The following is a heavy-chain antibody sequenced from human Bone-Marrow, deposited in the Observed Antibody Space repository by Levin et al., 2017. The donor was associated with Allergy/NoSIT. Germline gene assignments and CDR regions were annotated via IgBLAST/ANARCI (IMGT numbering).Heavy chain of an antibody. CDR3: AKPHYYDGSGYPFDY. CDR2: IAWDGGDT. Sequence: GASVKVSCTTSGFTFEDYTMHWVRQAPGKGLEWVSLIAWDGGDTYYADSVKGRFTISRDNSKNSLYLQMNSLKTEDTALYYCAKPHYYDGSGYPFDYWGQGTLVTVSS. J-gene: IGHJ4*02. V-gene: IGHV3-43*01. D-gene: IGHD3-22*01. CDR1: GFTFEDYT.